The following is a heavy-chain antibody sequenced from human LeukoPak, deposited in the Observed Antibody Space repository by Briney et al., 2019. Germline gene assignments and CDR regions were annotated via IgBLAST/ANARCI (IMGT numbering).Heavy chain of an antibody. CDR2: ISAYNGNT. J-gene: IGHJ4*02. Sequence: ASVKVSCKASGYTFTGYYMHWVRQAPGQGLEWMGWISAYNGNTNYAQKLQGRVTMTTDTSTSTAYMELRSLRSDDTAVYYCARDTMVRGVLFDYWGQGTLVTVSS. D-gene: IGHD3-10*01. V-gene: IGHV1-18*04. CDR1: GYTFTGYY. CDR3: ARDTMVRGVLFDY.